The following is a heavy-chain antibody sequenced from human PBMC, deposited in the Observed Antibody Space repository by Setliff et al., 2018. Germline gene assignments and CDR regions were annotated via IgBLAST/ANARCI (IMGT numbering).Heavy chain of an antibody. J-gene: IGHJ4*01. CDR1: GGSISSYY. Sequence: SETLSLTCTVSGGSISSYYWSWIRQPPWKGLEWIGYIYTSGSTNYNPSLKSRVTISLDTSKNQFSLKLSSVTVADTATYYCVRPGGTTVVARHLDYWGSGILVTVSS. CDR2: IYTSGST. D-gene: IGHD2-15*01. CDR3: VRPGGTTVVARHLDY. V-gene: IGHV4-4*08.